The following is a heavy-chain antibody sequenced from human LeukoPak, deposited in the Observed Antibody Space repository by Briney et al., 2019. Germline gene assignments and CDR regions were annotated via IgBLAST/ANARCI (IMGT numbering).Heavy chain of an antibody. V-gene: IGHV4-39*01. Sequence: PSETLSLTCTVSGGSISSSSYYWGWIRQPPGKGLEWIGSIYCSGSTYYNPSLKSRVTISVDTSKNQFSLKLSSVTAADTAVYYCARHPALWFGEPLDYWGQGTLVTVSS. CDR1: GGSISSSSYY. J-gene: IGHJ4*02. D-gene: IGHD3-10*01. CDR2: IYCSGST. CDR3: ARHPALWFGEPLDY.